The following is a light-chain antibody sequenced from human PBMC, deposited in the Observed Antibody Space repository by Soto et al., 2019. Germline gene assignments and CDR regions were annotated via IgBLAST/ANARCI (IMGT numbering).Light chain of an antibody. CDR2: RAS. J-gene: IGKJ2*01. V-gene: IGKV1-8*01. CDR1: QGISNY. Sequence: AIRMTQSPSSFSASTGDRVTITCRATQGISNYLAWYQQKPGKAPKLLIYRASVLESGVPSRFIGGGSGTNFSLTISYLQSEGFATYYCQQYNSFPQTFGQGTKLEIK. CDR3: QQYNSFPQT.